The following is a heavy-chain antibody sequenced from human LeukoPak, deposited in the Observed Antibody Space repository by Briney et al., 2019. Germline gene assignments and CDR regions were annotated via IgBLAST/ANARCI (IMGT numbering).Heavy chain of an antibody. D-gene: IGHD1/OR15-1a*01. V-gene: IGHV1-46*01. Sequence: ASVKVSCKASGYTFTSYYIHWVRQAPGQGLEWMGLINPSGGGTNYAQKFQGRVTMTRDTSTSTFYMELSSLRSEDTAVYYCAREDQSNTRSYFDYWGQGTLVTVSS. CDR3: AREDQSNTRSYFDY. CDR2: INPSGGGT. J-gene: IGHJ4*02. CDR1: GYTFTSYY.